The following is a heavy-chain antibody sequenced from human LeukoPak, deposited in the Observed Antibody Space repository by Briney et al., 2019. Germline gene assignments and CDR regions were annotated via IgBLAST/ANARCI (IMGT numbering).Heavy chain of an antibody. V-gene: IGHV3-53*01. D-gene: IGHD6-19*01. CDR3: AREGVSGSYFDY. J-gene: IGHJ4*02. Sequence: GGSLRLSCAPFGFTVISNHMSWVRQAPGKGLEWVSVIYSSGGTYYADSVKGRFTISRDNSKLYLQMNSLRPEDTAMYYCAREGVSGSYFDYWGQGTLVTVSS. CDR2: IYSSGGT. CDR1: GFTVISNH.